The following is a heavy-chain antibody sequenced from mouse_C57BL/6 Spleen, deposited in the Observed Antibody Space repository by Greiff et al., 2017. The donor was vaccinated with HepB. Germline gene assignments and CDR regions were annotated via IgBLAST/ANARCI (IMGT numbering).Heavy chain of an antibody. D-gene: IGHD2-3*01. CDR1: GYSITSGYY. Sequence: EVKLQESGPGLVKPSQSLSLTCSVTGYSITSGYYWNWIRQFPGNKLEWMGYISYDGSNNYNPSLKHRISITRDTSKNQFFLKLNSLTTEDTATYYCARDDGYYGYAMDYWGQGTSVTVSS. J-gene: IGHJ4*01. V-gene: IGHV3-6*01. CDR2: ISYDGSN. CDR3: ARDDGYYGYAMDY.